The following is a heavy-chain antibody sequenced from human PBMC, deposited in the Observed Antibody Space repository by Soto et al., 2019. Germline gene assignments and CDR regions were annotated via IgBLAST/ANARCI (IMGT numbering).Heavy chain of an antibody. J-gene: IGHJ4*02. CDR2: IHSSGAT. V-gene: IGHV4-4*07. CDR3: ARDRIIGTSYSDY. CDR1: SGSINSFY. D-gene: IGHD1-7*01. Sequence: SETLSLTCTVSSGSINSFYWAWMRQPAGKGLEWIGRIHSSGATNYNPSLSSRVTMSVDPSKNQFSLRLTSVTAADTAVYYCARDRIIGTSYSDYWGQGILVTVSS.